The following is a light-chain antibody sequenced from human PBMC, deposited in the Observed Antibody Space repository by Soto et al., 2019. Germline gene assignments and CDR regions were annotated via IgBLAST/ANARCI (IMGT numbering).Light chain of an antibody. CDR3: CSYACSHGNVV. Sequence: QSVLTQPASVSGSPGQSITISCTGTSSDVGSYHLVSWYQQHPGKAPKLMIYEGSKRPSGGSNRFAGSKSGNTASLAISGLPADDEADYCCCSYACSHGNVVFGGGTKLTVL. V-gene: IGLV2-23*01. CDR1: SSDVGSYHL. CDR2: EGS. J-gene: IGLJ2*01.